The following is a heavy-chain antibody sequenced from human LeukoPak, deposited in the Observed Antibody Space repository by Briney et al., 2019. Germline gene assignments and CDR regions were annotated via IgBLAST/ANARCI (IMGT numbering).Heavy chain of an antibody. CDR3: ARAGGATVGYYMDV. CDR2: ISAYDAAT. CDR1: GYTFTSYG. Sequence: ASVTVSCKASGYTFTSYGISWVRQAPGHGLEWMGWISAYDAATNYAQNFQGRVTMTTDTSTSTAYMELRSLRSDDTAVYYCARAGGATVGYYMDVWGKGTTVTVSS. D-gene: IGHD1-26*01. J-gene: IGHJ6*03. V-gene: IGHV1-18*01.